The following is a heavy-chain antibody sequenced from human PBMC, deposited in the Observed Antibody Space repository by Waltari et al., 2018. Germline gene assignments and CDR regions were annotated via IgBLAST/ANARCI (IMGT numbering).Heavy chain of an antibody. CDR2: IRYDASDI. J-gene: IGHJ3*01. CDR3: AKVGVGLTTWYPFDV. Sequence: QVHRVESGGGVVQPGGSLRLACAASGIPSSEYGEHWVRQAPGKGLGWVAFIRYDASDIYYRDSVKGRFTISRDNSKNTLFLQMSSLRPEDTAVYYCAKVGVGLTTWYPFDVWGQGTMVTVSS. V-gene: IGHV3-30*02. CDR1: GIPSSEYG. D-gene: IGHD1-1*01.